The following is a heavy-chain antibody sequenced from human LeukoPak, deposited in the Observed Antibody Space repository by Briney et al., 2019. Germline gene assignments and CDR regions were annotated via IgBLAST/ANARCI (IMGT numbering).Heavy chain of an antibody. CDR3: ARHDGSCNSASCCLNY. CDR2: IYPGDSDT. D-gene: IGHD2-2*01. Sequence: GESLKISCKGSGYSFTSYWIGWVRQMPGKGLEWMGIIYPGDSDTRYSPSFQGQVTISADKSIGTAYLQWSSLKASDTAMYYCARHDGSCNSASCCLNYWGQGTLVTVSS. V-gene: IGHV5-51*01. CDR1: GYSFTSYW. J-gene: IGHJ4*02.